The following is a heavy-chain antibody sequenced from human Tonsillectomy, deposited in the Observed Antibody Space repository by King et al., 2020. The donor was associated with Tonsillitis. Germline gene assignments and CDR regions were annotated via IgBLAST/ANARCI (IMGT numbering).Heavy chain of an antibody. D-gene: IGHD1-26*01. CDR3: ASGTGFSGSLDYFDY. Sequence: QVQLQESGPGLVKPSETLSLTCTVSGGSISSSSYYWGWIRQPPGKGLDWIGSIYYSGSTYYNPSLKSRVTISVDTYKNQFSLKLSSVTAADTAVYYCASGTGFSGSLDYFDYWGQGTLVTVSS. V-gene: IGHV4-39*01. J-gene: IGHJ4*02. CDR2: IYYSGST. CDR1: GGSISSSSYY.